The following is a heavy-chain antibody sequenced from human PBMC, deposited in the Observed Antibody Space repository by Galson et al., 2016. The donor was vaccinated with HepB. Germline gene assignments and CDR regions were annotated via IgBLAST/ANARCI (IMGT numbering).Heavy chain of an antibody. D-gene: IGHD3-16*01. CDR2: SASGDIT. CDR3: ASHLGGSSLDPCDM. J-gene: IGHJ3*02. V-gene: IGHV3-23*01. Sequence: SLRLSCAASGLTFRSYAFSWLRQAPGKGLEWVSVSASGDITYYEHSGKVRFTISRDESKNTLFLNMISLRAGDTARYYCASHLGGSSLDPCDMWGRGTMVTVAS. CDR1: GLTFRSYA.